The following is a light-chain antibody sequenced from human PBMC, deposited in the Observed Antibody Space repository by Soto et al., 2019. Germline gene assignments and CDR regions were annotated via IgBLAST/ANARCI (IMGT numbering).Light chain of an antibody. CDR3: SSYAGSNNFVV. V-gene: IGLV2-8*01. CDR2: EVT. CDR1: SSDVGAYDY. J-gene: IGLJ3*02. Sequence: QSVLSQPPSASGSPGQSVTISCTGTSSDVGAYDYVSWYQQYPGKAPKLMIYEVTKRPSGVPDRFSGSKSGNTASLTVSGLQAEDEADYYCSSYAGSNNFVVFGGGTKGTVL.